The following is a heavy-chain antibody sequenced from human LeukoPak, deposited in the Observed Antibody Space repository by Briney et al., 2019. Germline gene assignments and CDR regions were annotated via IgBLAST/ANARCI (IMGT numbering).Heavy chain of an antibody. Sequence: PGGSLRLSCAASGFTFYDHAMNWVRQAPGEGLEWVSSITYSSRYIYYADSVKGRFISSRDNAKNSLYLRLNSLTVEDTAVYYCARVSREYGDLDSWGRGTLVTVSS. J-gene: IGHJ4*02. CDR3: ARVSREYGDLDS. CDR1: GFTFYDHA. V-gene: IGHV3-21*01. D-gene: IGHD4-17*01. CDR2: ITYSSRYI.